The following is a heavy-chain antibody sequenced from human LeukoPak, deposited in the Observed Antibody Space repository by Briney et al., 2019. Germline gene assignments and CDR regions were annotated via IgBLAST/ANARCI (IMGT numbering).Heavy chain of an antibody. CDR2: MQNSGNS. Sequence: SETLSLTCTVSGGSISTYHWNWIRKTPGKGLEWIGFMQNSGNSNYNPSLKSRVSMFVDTSKSQFSLILSSVTTADTAVYYCARDREHSYGRYFAYWGQGILVTVSS. CDR1: GGSISTYH. J-gene: IGHJ4*02. CDR3: ARDREHSYGRYFAY. V-gene: IGHV4-59*01. D-gene: IGHD5-18*01.